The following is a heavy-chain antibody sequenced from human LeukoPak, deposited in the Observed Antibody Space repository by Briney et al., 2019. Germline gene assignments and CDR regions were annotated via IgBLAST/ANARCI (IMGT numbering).Heavy chain of an antibody. CDR3: ASATKGPFDY. V-gene: IGHV4-4*02. CDR1: GGSISSYNW. CDR2: IYHSGST. Sequence: SETLSLTCVVSGGSISSYNWWSWVRQPPGKGPEWIGEIYHSGSTNYNPSLKSRVTISVDTSKNQFSLKLTSVTAADTAVYYCASATKGPFDYWGQGTLVTVSS. J-gene: IGHJ4*02. D-gene: IGHD2-8*01.